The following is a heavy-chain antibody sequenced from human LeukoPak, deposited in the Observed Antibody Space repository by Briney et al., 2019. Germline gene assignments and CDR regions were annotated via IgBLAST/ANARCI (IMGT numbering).Heavy chain of an antibody. CDR3: ATSGYSGYDGRAFDI. J-gene: IGHJ3*02. Sequence: KPSETPSPTCTVSGGSISSSSYYWGWIRPPPRKGLEWIGGIYYSGSTYYNPSLKSRVTISVDKSKNELSLKLRSVTAADTAVYYCATSGYSGYDGRAFDIWGQGTMVTVSS. CDR1: GGSISSSSYY. CDR2: IYYSGST. V-gene: IGHV4-39*07. D-gene: IGHD5-12*01.